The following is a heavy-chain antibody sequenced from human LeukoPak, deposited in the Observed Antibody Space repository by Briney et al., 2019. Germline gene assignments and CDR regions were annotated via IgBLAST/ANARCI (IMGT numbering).Heavy chain of an antibody. CDR3: AKDLRAYFWSGYYKGGWFDP. D-gene: IGHD3-3*01. Sequence: GGSLRLSCAASGFTFIDYYMPWVRQAPGKGLEWVSYIGPSGSTIYNADSVKGRFTISRDNSKNTLYLQMNSLRAEDTAVYYCAKDLRAYFWSGYYKGGWFDPWGQGTLVTVSS. CDR2: IGPSGSTI. V-gene: IGHV3-11*01. CDR1: GFTFIDYY. J-gene: IGHJ5*02.